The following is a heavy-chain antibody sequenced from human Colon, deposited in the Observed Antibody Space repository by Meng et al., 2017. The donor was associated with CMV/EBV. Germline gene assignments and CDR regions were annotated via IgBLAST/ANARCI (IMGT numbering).Heavy chain of an antibody. Sequence: GGSLRLSCAASGFSFSSYGMHWVRQAPGKGLEWVAVIWYDGSNKYYADSVKGRFTISRDNSKNTLYLQMNSLRAEDTAVYYCARGGREGTTTYWGQGTLVTVSS. D-gene: IGHD1-26*01. V-gene: IGHV3-33*01. J-gene: IGHJ4*02. CDR1: GFSFSSYG. CDR3: ARGGREGTTTY. CDR2: IWYDGSNK.